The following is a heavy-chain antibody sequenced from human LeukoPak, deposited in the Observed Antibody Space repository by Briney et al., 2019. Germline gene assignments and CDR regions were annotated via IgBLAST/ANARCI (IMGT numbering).Heavy chain of an antibody. D-gene: IGHD6-13*01. CDR3: GRNPGIAHFDY. CDR2: IYYSGST. V-gene: IGHV4-39*01. J-gene: IGHJ4*02. CDR1: GGSISSSSYY. Sequence: PSETLSLTCTVSGGSISSSSYYWGWIRQPPGKGLEWIGSIYYSGSTYYNPSLKSRVTISVDTSKNQFSLKLSSVTAADTAVYYCGRNPGIAHFDYWGQGTLVTVSS.